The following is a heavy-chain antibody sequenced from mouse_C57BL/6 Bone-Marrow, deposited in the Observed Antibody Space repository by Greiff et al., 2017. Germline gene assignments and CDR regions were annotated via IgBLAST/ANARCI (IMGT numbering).Heavy chain of an antibody. D-gene: IGHD1-1*01. CDR1: GYTFTSYW. V-gene: IGHV1-52*01. CDR2: IDPSDSET. Sequence: QVQLQQPGAELVRPGSSVKLSCKASGYTFTSYWMHWVKQRPIQGLEWIGNIDPSDSETHYNQKFKDKATLTVDKSSSTAYMQLSSLTSEDSAVYYCARSDTTVAPHFDVWGTGTTVTVSS. J-gene: IGHJ1*03. CDR3: ARSDTTVAPHFDV.